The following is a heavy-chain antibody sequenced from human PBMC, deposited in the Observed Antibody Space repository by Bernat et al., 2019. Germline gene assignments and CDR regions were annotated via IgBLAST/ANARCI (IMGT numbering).Heavy chain of an antibody. V-gene: IGHV3-74*01. CDR2: INSDGTTV. D-gene: IGHD6-19*01. J-gene: IGHJ4*02. CDR3: ASNGITVVGTGGDY. CDR1: GLTFGSHW. Sequence: EVQLVESGGGLVQPGGSLRLSCAVSGLTFGSHWMHWVRQAPGEGLVWVSCINSDGTTVNYAESVEGRFTISRDNAKNTLFLQMYSLRAEDTAVYYCASNGITVVGTGGDYWGQGTLVTVSA.